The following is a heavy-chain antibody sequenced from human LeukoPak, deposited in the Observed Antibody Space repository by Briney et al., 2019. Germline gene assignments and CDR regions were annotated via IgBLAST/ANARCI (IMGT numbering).Heavy chain of an antibody. D-gene: IGHD3-22*01. CDR2: ISSGSGTI. CDR3: ARVWDDSSGDGDY. CDR1: GITFSDYS. V-gene: IGHV3-48*01. J-gene: IGHJ4*02. Sequence: GGSLRLSCAASGITFSDYSMNWVRQAPGKGLEWVSYISSGSGTIYYADSVKGRFTISRDNAKNSLYLQMSSLRAEDTAVYYCARVWDDSSGDGDYWGQGTLVTVSS.